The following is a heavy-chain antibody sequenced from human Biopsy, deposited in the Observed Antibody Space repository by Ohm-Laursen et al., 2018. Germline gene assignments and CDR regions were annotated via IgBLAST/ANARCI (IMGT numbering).Heavy chain of an antibody. J-gene: IGHJ4*02. V-gene: IGHV3-66*01. CDR2: IYTGDIT. CDR1: GFTFSTYS. CDR3: VRGLADGVHLN. Sequence: SLRLSCAASGFTFSTYSMNWVRQAPGKGLEWVSVIYTGDITSYADSVKGRFTISRDISKNALYLHMNSLRAEDRDVYYCVRGLADGVHLNWGQGTLVAVSS. D-gene: IGHD4-17*01.